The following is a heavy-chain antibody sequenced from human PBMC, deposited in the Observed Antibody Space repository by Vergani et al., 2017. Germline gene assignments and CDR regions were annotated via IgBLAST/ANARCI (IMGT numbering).Heavy chain of an antibody. CDR1: GGSFSGYY. CDR3: ARGLGGWVDY. D-gene: IGHD6-19*01. V-gene: IGHV4-34*01. Sequence: QVQLQQWGAGLLKPSETLSLTCAVYGGSFSGYYWSWIRQPPGKGLEWIGEINHSGSTNYNPSLKSRVTISVDTSKNQFSLKLSSLTAADTAVYYCARGLGGWVDYWGQGTLVTVSS. CDR2: INHSGST. J-gene: IGHJ4*02.